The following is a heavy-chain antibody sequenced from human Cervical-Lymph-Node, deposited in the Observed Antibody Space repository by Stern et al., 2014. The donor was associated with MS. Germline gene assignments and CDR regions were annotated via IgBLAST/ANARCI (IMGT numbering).Heavy chain of an antibody. Sequence: VQLVESGAEVRWPGASVKVACKASGFTFTSFYMHWVRQAPGQGLEWMGWINANSGGTNSAQKLQGRVTMTRATSISTVYMDLTGLTSDDTAIYYCARDMSTVTTPYFDYWGQGTLVTVPS. CDR3: ARDMSTVTTPYFDY. V-gene: IGHV1-2*02. CDR1: GFTFTSFY. CDR2: INANSGGT. J-gene: IGHJ4*02. D-gene: IGHD4-17*01.